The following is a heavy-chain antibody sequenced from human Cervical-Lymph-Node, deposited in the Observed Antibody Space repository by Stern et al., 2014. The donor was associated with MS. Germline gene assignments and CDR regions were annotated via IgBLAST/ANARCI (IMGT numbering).Heavy chain of an antibody. CDR1: GDSITSYY. CDR2: ISSSGDT. V-gene: IGHV4-59*01. CDR3: GRDPDY. Sequence: QVQLQESGPGLVKPSETLSLTCNVSGDSITSYYWTWIRQPPGKGLEWIGYISSSGDTNYNPSLKSRLTMLVDSSKNQFSLRLSSVTAADTAVYYCGRDPDYWGLGTLVIVSS. J-gene: IGHJ4*02.